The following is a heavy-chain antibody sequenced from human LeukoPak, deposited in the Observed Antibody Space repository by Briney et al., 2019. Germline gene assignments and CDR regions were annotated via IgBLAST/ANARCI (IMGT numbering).Heavy chain of an antibody. Sequence: GGSLRLSCAASGFTFSSYSMNWVRQAPGKGLEWVSSISSSSSYIYYADSVKGRFTISRDNAKNSLYLQMNSLRAEDTAVYYCAAHRGPDYYGSGSYYNAYFDYWGLGTLVTVSS. CDR3: AAHRGPDYYGSGSYYNAYFDY. V-gene: IGHV3-21*01. CDR2: ISSSSSYI. CDR1: GFTFSSYS. D-gene: IGHD3-10*01. J-gene: IGHJ4*02.